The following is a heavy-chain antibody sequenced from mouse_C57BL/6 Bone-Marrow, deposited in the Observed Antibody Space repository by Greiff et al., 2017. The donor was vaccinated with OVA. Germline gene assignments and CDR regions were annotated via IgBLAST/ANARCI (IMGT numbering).Heavy chain of an antibody. D-gene: IGHD1-1*01. V-gene: IGHV1-81*01. J-gene: IGHJ2*01. CDR1: GYTFTSYG. Sequence: QVQLQQSGAELARPGASVKLSCKASGYTFTSYGISWVKQRTGQGLEWIGEIYPRSGHTYYNEKFKGKATLTADKSSSTAYMELRSLTSEDSAVYFGARSHYYGSSYGFDYWGQGTTLTVSS. CDR2: IYPRSGHT. CDR3: ARSHYYGSSYGFDY.